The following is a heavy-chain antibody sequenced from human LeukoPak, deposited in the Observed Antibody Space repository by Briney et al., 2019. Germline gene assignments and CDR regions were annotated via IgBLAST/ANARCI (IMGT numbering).Heavy chain of an antibody. V-gene: IGHV3-21*01. J-gene: IGHJ6*02. CDR1: GFTFSSYS. CDR2: ISSSSSYI. D-gene: IGHD3-10*01. Sequence: GGSLRLSCAASGFTFSSYSMNWVRQAPGKGLEWVSSISSSSSYIYYADSVKGRFTISRDNANNSLYLQMNSLRAEDTAVYYCARDRYYGSGSYSLYYYYGMDVWGQGTTVTVSS. CDR3: ARDRYYGSGSYSLYYYYGMDV.